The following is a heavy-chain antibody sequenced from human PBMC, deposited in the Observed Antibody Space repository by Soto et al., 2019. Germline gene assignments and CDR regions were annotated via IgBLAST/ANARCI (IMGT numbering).Heavy chain of an antibody. D-gene: IGHD3-10*01. CDR2: IKSRSDWGTT. CDR1: GFTLSNAW. V-gene: IGHV3-15*07. Sequence: EVQLVESGGGLIKPGGSLRLSCAGSGFTLSNAWMNWVRQAPGKGLEWVGRIKSRSDWGTTDYAAPVKGRFTISRDDSKNTLYLQMNSLKTEDTGLYYCTTDGPWYGESRHIWGQGTMVTVSS. CDR3: TTDGPWYGESRHI. J-gene: IGHJ3*02.